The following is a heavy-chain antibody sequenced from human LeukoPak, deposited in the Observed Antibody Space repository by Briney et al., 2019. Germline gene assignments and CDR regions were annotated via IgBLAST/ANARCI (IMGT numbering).Heavy chain of an antibody. V-gene: IGHV3-43D*04. CDR3: AKDRGIAVAGTYFDL. CDR2: ISWDGGST. Sequence: PGGSLRLSCAASGFTLDDYGMHWVRQAPGKGLEWVSLISWDGGSTYYADSVKGRFTISRDNSKNSLYLQMNSLRAEDTALYYCAKDRGIAVAGTYFDLWGRGTLVTVSS. J-gene: IGHJ2*01. D-gene: IGHD6-19*01. CDR1: GFTLDDYG.